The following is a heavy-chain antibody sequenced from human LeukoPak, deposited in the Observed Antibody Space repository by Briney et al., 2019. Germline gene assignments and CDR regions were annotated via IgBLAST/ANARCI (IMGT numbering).Heavy chain of an antibody. D-gene: IGHD3-22*01. Sequence: GGSLRLSCAASGFTFSSYAVSWVRHAPGKGLERVSAISGSGGSTYYADSVKGRFTISRDNSKNTLYLQMNSLRAEDTAVYYCAKTDSSGYALYYYYMDVWGKGTTVTVSS. CDR3: AKTDSSGYALYYYYMDV. CDR2: ISGSGGST. J-gene: IGHJ6*03. CDR1: GFTFSSYA. V-gene: IGHV3-23*01.